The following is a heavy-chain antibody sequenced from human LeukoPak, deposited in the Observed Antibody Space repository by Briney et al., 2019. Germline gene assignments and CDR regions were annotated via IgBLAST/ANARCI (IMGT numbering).Heavy chain of an antibody. Sequence: QPVGSLRLSCAASGFTVSSNYMSWVRQAPGKGLEWVSVIYSGVSTYYADSVKGRFTISRDNSKNTLYLQMNSLRAEDTAVYYCARVRNGGDFDYWGQGTLVTVSS. V-gene: IGHV3-53*01. J-gene: IGHJ4*02. CDR3: ARVRNGGDFDY. CDR2: IYSGVST. D-gene: IGHD3-16*01. CDR1: GFTVSSNY.